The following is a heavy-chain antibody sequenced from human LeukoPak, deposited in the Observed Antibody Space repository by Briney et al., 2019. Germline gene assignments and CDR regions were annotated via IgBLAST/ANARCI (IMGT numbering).Heavy chain of an antibody. J-gene: IGHJ4*02. CDR3: AREGREWLSVGLDY. D-gene: IGHD6-19*01. CDR1: GFTFSSYA. Sequence: GRPLRLSCAASGFTFSSYAMHWVRRAPGKGLEWVAVISYDGSNKYYVDSVKGRFTISRDNSKNTLYLQMNSLRAEDTAVYYCAREGREWLSVGLDYWGQGTLVTVSS. V-gene: IGHV3-30-3*01. CDR2: ISYDGSNK.